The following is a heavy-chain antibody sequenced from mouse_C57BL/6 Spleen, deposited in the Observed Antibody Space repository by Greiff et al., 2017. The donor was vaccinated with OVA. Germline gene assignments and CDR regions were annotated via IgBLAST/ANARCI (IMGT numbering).Heavy chain of an antibody. CDR1: GYTFTSYW. J-gene: IGHJ1*03. CDR2: IHPNSGST. V-gene: IGHV1-64*01. D-gene: IGHD4-1*01. CDR3: AKGRELGPYWYFDV. Sequence: QVQLQQSGAELVKPGASVKLSCKASGYTFTSYWMHWVKQRPGQGLEWIGMIHPNSGSTNYNEKFKSKATLTVDKSSSTAYMQLSSLTSEDSAVYYCAKGRELGPYWYFDVWGTGTTVTVSS.